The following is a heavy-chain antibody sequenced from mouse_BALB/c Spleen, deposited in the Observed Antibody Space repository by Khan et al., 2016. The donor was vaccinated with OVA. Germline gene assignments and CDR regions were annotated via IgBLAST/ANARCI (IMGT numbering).Heavy chain of an antibody. CDR3: ARAYYRNDGYYAMDY. D-gene: IGHD2-14*01. V-gene: IGHV2-6-4*01. J-gene: IGHJ4*01. CDR1: GFSLSRYN. CDR2: ICGGGGP. Sequence: QVQLKESGPGLVTPSQSLSITCTVSGFSLSRYNIHWVRQPPGKGLEWLGMICGGGGPDYNSTIKSRLSISNENSKRHAFLKMNSLPTYEKAIDYCARAYYRNDGYYAMDYWGQGTSVTVSS.